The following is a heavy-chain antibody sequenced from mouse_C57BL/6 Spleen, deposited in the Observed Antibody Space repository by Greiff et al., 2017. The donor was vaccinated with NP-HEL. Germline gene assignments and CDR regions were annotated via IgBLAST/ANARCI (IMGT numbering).Heavy chain of an antibody. CDR3: ARSPYDYDLGDFDY. D-gene: IGHD2-4*01. Sequence: QVQLQQPGAELVKPGASVKMSCKASGYTFTSYWITWVKQRPGQGLEWIGDIYPDSGSTNYNEKFKSKATLTVDTSSSTAYMQLSSLTSEDSAVYYCARSPYDYDLGDFDYWGQGTTLTVSS. V-gene: IGHV1-55*01. J-gene: IGHJ2*01. CDR2: IYPDSGST. CDR1: GYTFTSYW.